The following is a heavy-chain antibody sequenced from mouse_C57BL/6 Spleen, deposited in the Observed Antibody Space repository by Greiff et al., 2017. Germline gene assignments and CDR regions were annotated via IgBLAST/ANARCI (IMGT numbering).Heavy chain of an antibody. CDR3: ARFPAYYSNYVYFDY. J-gene: IGHJ2*01. Sequence: VQLQQSGAELVKPGASVKISCKASGYAFSSYWMNWVKQRPGQGLEWIGQIYPGDGDTNYNGKFKGKATLTADKASSTAYMQLSSLTSEDSAVYFCARFPAYYSNYVYFDYWGQGTTLTVSS. V-gene: IGHV1-80*01. D-gene: IGHD2-5*01. CDR2: IYPGDGDT. CDR1: GYAFSSYW.